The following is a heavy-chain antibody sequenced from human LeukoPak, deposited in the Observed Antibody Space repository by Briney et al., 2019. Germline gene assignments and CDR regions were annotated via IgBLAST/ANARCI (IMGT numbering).Heavy chain of an antibody. CDR3: AKDLDLNSGWSFDY. Sequence: PGGSLRLSCAASGFTFSSYAMHWVRQAPGKGLEWVAFIRYDGSNKYYADSVKGRFTISRDNSKNTLYLQMNSLRAEDTAVYYCAKDLDLNSGWSFDYWGQGTLVTVSS. CDR1: GFTFSSYA. D-gene: IGHD6-19*01. J-gene: IGHJ4*02. CDR2: IRYDGSNK. V-gene: IGHV3-30*02.